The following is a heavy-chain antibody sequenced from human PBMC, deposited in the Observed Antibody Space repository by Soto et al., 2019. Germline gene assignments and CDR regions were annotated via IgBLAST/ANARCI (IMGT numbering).Heavy chain of an antibody. CDR3: ARGFHGSADY. V-gene: IGHV1-3*01. Sequence: GASVKVSCKASGYTFISNAVQWVRQAPGQRLEWMGWINGGDAHTEYSQRFQGRVTLSRDTSATTVYMELSSLRSEDTAVYYCARGFHGSADYWGQGTPVTVSS. J-gene: IGHJ4*02. CDR2: INGGDAHT. CDR1: GYTFISNA. D-gene: IGHD3-10*01.